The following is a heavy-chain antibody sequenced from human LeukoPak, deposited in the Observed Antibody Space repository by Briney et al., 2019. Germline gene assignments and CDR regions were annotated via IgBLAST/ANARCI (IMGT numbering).Heavy chain of an antibody. CDR3: ARQSDYSSGWYVDY. CDR1: GGSISSSSYY. Sequence: SGTLSLTCTVSGGSISSSSYYWGWIRQPPGKGLEWIGTIYYSGSAYYNPSLKSRVTISVGTSKNQFSLKLSSVTAADTAVYYCARQSDYSSGWYVDYWGQGTLVTVSS. V-gene: IGHV4-39*01. CDR2: IYYSGSA. J-gene: IGHJ4*02. D-gene: IGHD6-19*01.